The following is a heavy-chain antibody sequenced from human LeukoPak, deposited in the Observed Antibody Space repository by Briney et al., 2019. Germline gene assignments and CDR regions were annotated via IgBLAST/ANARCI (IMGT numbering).Heavy chain of an antibody. CDR1: GFTFTEYA. Sequence: GGSLRLPCTVSGFTFTEYAMSWVRQAPGKGLEWVSGISRSGAYTYYADSVKGRFTIYRDTSQNTLFLQLNSLRAGDTAVYYCAKRGFYDSSGYYYDALDIWGQGTWVTVSS. V-gene: IGHV3-23*01. CDR3: AKRGFYDSSGYYYDALDI. D-gene: IGHD3-22*01. CDR2: ISRSGAYT. J-gene: IGHJ3*02.